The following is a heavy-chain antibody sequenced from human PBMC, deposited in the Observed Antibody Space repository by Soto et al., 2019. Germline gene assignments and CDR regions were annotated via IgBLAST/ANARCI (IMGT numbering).Heavy chain of an antibody. Sequence: ETLSLTCDVYGGSFSRYYWNWIRQPPGKGLEWLGEINHSGSTNYNPSLESRVTISLDTSKTQFSLKLTSVTAADTAVYYCARGEGRLVGTWFDPWGQGTLVTVSS. CDR1: GGSFSRYY. D-gene: IGHD5-12*01. V-gene: IGHV4-34*01. J-gene: IGHJ5*02. CDR2: INHSGST. CDR3: ARGEGRLVGTWFDP.